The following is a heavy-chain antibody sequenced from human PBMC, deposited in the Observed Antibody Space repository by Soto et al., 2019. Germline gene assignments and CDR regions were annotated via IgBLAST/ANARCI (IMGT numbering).Heavy chain of an antibody. D-gene: IGHD6-19*01. J-gene: IGHJ4*02. CDR1: GYTFTTYV. Sequence: QVQLVESGAEVKKPGASVKVSCRASGYTFTTYVIHWVRQAPGHRLEWMGWINADSGNTRYSQKFQGRVTIIRDTSASTAYLELSSLTSEVTTVYYCAREALGGWSYFDYWGQGTLVTVSS. V-gene: IGHV1-3*01. CDR3: AREALGGWSYFDY. CDR2: INADSGNT.